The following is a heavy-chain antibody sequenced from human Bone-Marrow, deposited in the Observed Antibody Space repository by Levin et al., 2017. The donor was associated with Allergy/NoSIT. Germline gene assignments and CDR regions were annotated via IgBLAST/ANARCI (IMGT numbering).Heavy chain of an antibody. Sequence: GESLKISCAASGFTFSSYWMSWVRQAPGKGLEWVANIKQDGSEKYYVDSVKGRFTISRDNAKNSLYLQMNSLRAEDTAVYYCARAGYYDSSGYQFDYWGQGTLVTVSS. V-gene: IGHV3-7*01. J-gene: IGHJ4*02. CDR3: ARAGYYDSSGYQFDY. CDR2: IKQDGSEK. D-gene: IGHD3-22*01. CDR1: GFTFSSYW.